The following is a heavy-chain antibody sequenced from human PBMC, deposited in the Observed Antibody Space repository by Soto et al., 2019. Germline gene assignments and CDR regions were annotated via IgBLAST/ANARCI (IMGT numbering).Heavy chain of an antibody. Sequence: KTSETLSLTCAVSGYSMSSGYYWGWIRRPPGKGLEWIGSIYHSGSTYYNPSLKSRVTISVDTSKNQFSLKLSSVTAADTAVYYCARVSAFPYDSSGYYFHDAFDIWGQGTMVTVSS. V-gene: IGHV4-38-2*01. CDR2: IYHSGST. CDR1: GYSMSSGYY. CDR3: ARVSAFPYDSSGYYFHDAFDI. D-gene: IGHD3-22*01. J-gene: IGHJ3*02.